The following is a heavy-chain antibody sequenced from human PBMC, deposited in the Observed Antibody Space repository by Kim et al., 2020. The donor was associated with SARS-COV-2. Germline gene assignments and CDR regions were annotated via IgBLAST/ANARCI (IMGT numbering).Heavy chain of an antibody. CDR3: ARVHRVDYVWGSYRYTGDFDY. CDR1: GGSISSGGYY. CDR2: IYYSGST. V-gene: IGHV4-31*03. J-gene: IGHJ4*02. D-gene: IGHD3-16*02. Sequence: SETLSLTCTVSGGSISSGGYYWSWIRQHPGKGLEWIGYIYYSGSTYYNPSLKSRVTISVDTSKNQFSLKLSSVTAADTAVYYCARVHRVDYVWGSYRYTGDFDYWGQGTLVTVSS.